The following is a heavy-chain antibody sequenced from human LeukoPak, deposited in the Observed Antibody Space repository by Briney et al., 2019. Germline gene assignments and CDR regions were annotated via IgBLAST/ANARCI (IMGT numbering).Heavy chain of an antibody. CDR2: IYYSGST. CDR1: GGSISSYY. CDR3: ARVGDGYPIRYFDY. J-gene: IGHJ4*02. V-gene: IGHV4-59*01. D-gene: IGHD5-24*01. Sequence: SETLSLTCTVSGGSISSYYWSWIRQPPGKGLEWIGYIYYSGSTNYNPSLKSRVTISVDTSKNQFSLKLSSVTAADTAVYYCARVGDGYPIRYFDYWGQGTLVTVSS.